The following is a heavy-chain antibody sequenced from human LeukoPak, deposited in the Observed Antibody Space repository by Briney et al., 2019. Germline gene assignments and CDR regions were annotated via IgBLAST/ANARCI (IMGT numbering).Heavy chain of an antibody. CDR3: ARGDSSGYYYYGY. J-gene: IGHJ4*02. CDR2: ISSSSSYI. V-gene: IGHV3-21*01. D-gene: IGHD3-22*01. Sequence: GGSLRLSCAASGFTSSSYSMNWVRQAPGKGLEWVSSISSSSSYIYYADSVKGRFTISRDNAKNSLYLQMNSLRAEDTAVYYCARGDSSGYYYYGYWGQGTLVTVSS. CDR1: GFTSSSYS.